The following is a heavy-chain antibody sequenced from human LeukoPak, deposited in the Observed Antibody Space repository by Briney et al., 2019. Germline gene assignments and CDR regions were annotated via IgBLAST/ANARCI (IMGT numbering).Heavy chain of an antibody. Sequence: GSLRLSCAASGFTLRNYWMHWVRQAPGKGGVWVSRMNSDGSRTTYADSAKGRFTISRDNAKNTLYLQMNSLRAEDTAVYFCAREDPRTGYWFFDLWGRGTLVTVSS. CDR1: GFTLRNYW. V-gene: IGHV3-74*01. CDR3: AREDPRTGYWFFDL. J-gene: IGHJ2*01. CDR2: MNSDGSRT.